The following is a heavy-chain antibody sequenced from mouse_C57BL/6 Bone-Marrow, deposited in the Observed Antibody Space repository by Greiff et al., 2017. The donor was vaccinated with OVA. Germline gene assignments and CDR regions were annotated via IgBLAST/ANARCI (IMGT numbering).Heavy chain of an antibody. D-gene: IGHD1-3*01. CDR1: GFTFSSYA. CDR3: ARDPGKGFAY. V-gene: IGHV5-4*01. Sequence: EVKLMESGGGLVKPGGSLKLSCAASGFTFSSYAMSWVRQTPEKRLEWVATISDGGSYTYYPDNVKGRCTISRDNAKNNLYLQMSHLKSEDTAMYYCARDPGKGFAYWGQGTLVTVSA. CDR2: ISDGGSYT. J-gene: IGHJ3*01.